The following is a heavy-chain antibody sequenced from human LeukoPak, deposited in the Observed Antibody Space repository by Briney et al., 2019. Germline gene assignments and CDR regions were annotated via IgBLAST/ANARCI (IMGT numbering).Heavy chain of an antibody. CDR1: GFTFSSYA. CDR2: ISGSGGRT. J-gene: IGHJ5*02. CDR3: AKGPYSSSSVWFDP. V-gene: IGHV3-23*01. Sequence: GGSLRLSCAASGFTFSSYAMSWVRQAPGKGLEWVSSISGSGGRTYYADSVKGRFTISRDNSKNTLYLQMNSLRAEDTAVYYCAKGPYSSSSVWFDPWGRGTLVTVSS. D-gene: IGHD6-6*01.